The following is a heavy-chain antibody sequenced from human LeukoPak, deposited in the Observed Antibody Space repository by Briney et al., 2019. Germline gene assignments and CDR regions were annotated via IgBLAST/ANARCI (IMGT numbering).Heavy chain of an antibody. CDR1: GFSFNTYA. J-gene: IGHJ4*02. V-gene: IGHV3-64*01. D-gene: IGHD5-24*01. Sequence: GGSLRLSCAASGFSFNTYAMHWVRQAPGRGLESASAINYNGDSTYYANSVKGRFIISRDNSMKTLFLQMGSLRAEDTAVYYCARDSGGDAYNDYFDSWGQGTLVTVSS. CDR3: ARDSGGDAYNDYFDS. CDR2: INYNGDST.